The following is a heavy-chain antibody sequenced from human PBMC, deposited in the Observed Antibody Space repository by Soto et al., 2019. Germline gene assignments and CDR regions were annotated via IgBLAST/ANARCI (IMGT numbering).Heavy chain of an antibody. J-gene: IGHJ4*02. CDR1: GYTFTSYG. CDR3: ARGRYGDY. D-gene: IGHD1-1*01. Sequence: QVHLVQSGAEVKKPGASVKVSCKGSGYTFTSYGITWVRQAPGQGLEWMGWISAHNGNTNYAQKRQSSVTVTRDTSTSTAYMELSSLRSDDTAVDDCARGRYGDYWGQGALVTVSS. CDR2: ISAHNGNT. V-gene: IGHV1-18*01.